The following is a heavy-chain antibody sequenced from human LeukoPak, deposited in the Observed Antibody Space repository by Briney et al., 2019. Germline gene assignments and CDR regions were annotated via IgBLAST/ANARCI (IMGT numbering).Heavy chain of an antibody. CDR1: GFTFSSFV. J-gene: IGHJ4*02. Sequence: GGSLRLSCAASGFTFSSFVMSWVRQAPGKGLEWVSGISGSGDSTYYADSLRGRITISRDNAKNTLYLQMNSLRAEDTAVYYCANLGANYYFDYWAQGTLVTVSS. V-gene: IGHV3-23*01. CDR2: ISGSGDST. CDR3: ANLGANYYFDY. D-gene: IGHD4/OR15-4a*01.